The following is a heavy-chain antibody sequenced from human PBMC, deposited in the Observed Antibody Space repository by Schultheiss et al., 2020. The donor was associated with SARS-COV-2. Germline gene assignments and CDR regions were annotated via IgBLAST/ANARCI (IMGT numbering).Heavy chain of an antibody. CDR2: FYARGST. D-gene: IGHD6-13*01. CDR3: ARDAPKAAAGKWGYYYYGMDV. V-gene: IGHV4-4*07. Sequence: SETLSLTCTVSGGSISSYYWSWIRQTAGKGLEFIGRFYARGSTNYNPSLKSRVTMSVDTSKNQFSLKLSSVTAADTAVYYCARDAPKAAAGKWGYYYYGMDVWGQGTTVTVSS. J-gene: IGHJ6*02. CDR1: GGSISSYY.